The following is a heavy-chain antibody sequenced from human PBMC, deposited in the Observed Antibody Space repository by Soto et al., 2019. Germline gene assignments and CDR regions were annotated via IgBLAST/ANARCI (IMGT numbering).Heavy chain of an antibody. CDR3: ARAAKRYFDY. Sequence: PGSSVKVSCKASGGTFSTFAISWVRQAPGQGLEWMGGIIPIFGPANYAQKFQGRITITADKSTSTAYMELSSLTSEDTAVYYCARAAKRYFDYWGQGTLVTVSA. CDR2: IIPIFGPA. J-gene: IGHJ4*02. V-gene: IGHV1-69*06. CDR1: GGTFSTFA.